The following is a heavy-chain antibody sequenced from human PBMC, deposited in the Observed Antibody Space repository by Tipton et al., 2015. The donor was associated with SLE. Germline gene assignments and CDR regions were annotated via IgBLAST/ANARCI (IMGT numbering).Heavy chain of an antibody. CDR1: GGSISSYY. CDR2: IYYSGST. Sequence: GLVKPSETLSLTCTVSGGSISSYYWGWIRQPPGKGLEWIGSIYYSGSTYYNPSLKSRVTISVDTSKNQFSLKLSSVTAADTAVYYCARIVAAAGTRYFDYWGQGTLVTVSS. V-gene: IGHV4-39*07. J-gene: IGHJ4*02. CDR3: ARIVAAAGTRYFDY. D-gene: IGHD6-13*01.